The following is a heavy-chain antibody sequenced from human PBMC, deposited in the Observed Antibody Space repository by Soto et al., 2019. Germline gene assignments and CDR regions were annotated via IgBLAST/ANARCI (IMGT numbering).Heavy chain of an antibody. D-gene: IGHD4-17*01. V-gene: IGHV4-34*01. CDR2: INHSGST. CDR3: AADYLHATAFDY. Sequence: SETLSLTCAVYGGSFSGYYWSWIRQPPGKGLEWIGEINHSGSTNYNPSLKGRVTISVDTSKNQFSLKLSSVTAADTAVYYCAADYLHATAFDYWGQGTLVTVSS. CDR1: GGSFSGYY. J-gene: IGHJ4*02.